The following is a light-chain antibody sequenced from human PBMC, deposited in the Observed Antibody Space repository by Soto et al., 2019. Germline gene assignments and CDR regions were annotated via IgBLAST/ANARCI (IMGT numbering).Light chain of an antibody. CDR1: TSNIGITSNIVSDY. J-gene: IGLJ1*01. Sequence: QSVLTQPPSASGTPGQRVTISCSGSTSNIGITSNIVSDYVYWYQQLPGTAPKLLIYSNDRRPSGVPERFSGSKSGTSASLAISGLQSEDVADYYCSARDDSLNGLYVFGTGNKVTVL. V-gene: IGLV1-44*01. CDR3: SARDDSLNGLYV. CDR2: SND.